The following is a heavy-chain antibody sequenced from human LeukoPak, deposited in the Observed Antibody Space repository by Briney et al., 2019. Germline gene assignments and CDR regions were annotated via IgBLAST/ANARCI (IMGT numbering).Heavy chain of an antibody. Sequence: SETLSRTCAVYGGSFSGYYWSWIRQPPGKGLEWIGEINHSGSTNYNPSLKSRVTISVDTSKNQFSLKLSSVTAADTAVYYCARLNFWSGYQDYWGQGTLVTVSS. CDR2: INHSGST. D-gene: IGHD3-3*01. CDR1: GGSFSGYY. V-gene: IGHV4-34*01. J-gene: IGHJ4*02. CDR3: ARLNFWSGYQDY.